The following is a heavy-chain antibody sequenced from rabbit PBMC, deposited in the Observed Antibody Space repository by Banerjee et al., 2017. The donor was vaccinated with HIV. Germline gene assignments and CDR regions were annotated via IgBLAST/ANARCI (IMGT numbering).Heavy chain of an antibody. CDR3: ARADNGLYWAFRL. J-gene: IGHJ6*01. Sequence: QEQLEESGGDLVKPEGSLTLTCKASGFSFSSGYDMCWVRQAPGKGLEWIACIYTGDGNTYYASWAKGRFTISKTSSTTVTLQMTSLTAADTATYFCARADNGLYWAFRLWGPGTLVTVS. V-gene: IGHV1S45*01. CDR2: IYTGDGNT. D-gene: IGHD1-1*01. CDR1: GFSFSSGYD.